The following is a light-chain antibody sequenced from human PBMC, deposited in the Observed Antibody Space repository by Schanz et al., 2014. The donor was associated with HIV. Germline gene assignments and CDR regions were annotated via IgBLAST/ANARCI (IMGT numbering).Light chain of an antibody. V-gene: IGKV3-11*01. CDR2: DVS. Sequence: EIVLTQSPATLSLSPGERATLSCRASQSISFYLAWYQQKPGQAPRLLIHDVSNRATGIPARFSGSGSGTDFTLTISRLEPEDFAVYYCQQYGSSFGPGTKVEIK. CDR3: QQYGSS. CDR1: QSISFY. J-gene: IGKJ3*01.